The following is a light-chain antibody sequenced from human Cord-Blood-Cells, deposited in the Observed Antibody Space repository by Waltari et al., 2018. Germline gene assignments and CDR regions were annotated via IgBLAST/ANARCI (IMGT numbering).Light chain of an antibody. Sequence: QSALTQPASVSGSPGQSITISCTGTSSDVGGYNYVSWYQQHPGKAPKLIIYDVSKRPSGFSTRLSGSKSGNTASLTISGLQAEDEADYYCSSYTSSSTYVFGTGTKVTVL. CDR2: DVS. J-gene: IGLJ1*01. CDR1: SSDVGGYNY. CDR3: SSYTSSSTYV. V-gene: IGLV2-14*01.